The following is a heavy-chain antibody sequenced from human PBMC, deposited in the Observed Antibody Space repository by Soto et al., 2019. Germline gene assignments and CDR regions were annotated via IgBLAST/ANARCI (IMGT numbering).Heavy chain of an antibody. CDR1: GFILSDCA. J-gene: IGHJ6*03. CDR2: ISSSSSVI. D-gene: IGHD7-27*01. Sequence: GSLKLSFATSGFILSDCAMNLVRPAPGKGLEWVSYISSSSSVIDYADSVKGRFTVSRDNARNSLYLQMNSLRAEDTAVYYCARDLSWGSNWYYYMDVWGKGTTVTVSS. V-gene: IGHV3-48*01. CDR3: ARDLSWGSNWYYYMDV.